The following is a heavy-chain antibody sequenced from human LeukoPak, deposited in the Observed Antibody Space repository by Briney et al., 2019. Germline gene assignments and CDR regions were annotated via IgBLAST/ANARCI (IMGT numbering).Heavy chain of an antibody. D-gene: IGHD2-2*01. V-gene: IGHV3-15*01. CDR1: GFTFSSYS. CDR2: IKSKTDGGTT. Sequence: GGSLRLSCAASGFTFSSYSMNWVRQAPGKGLEWVGRIKSKTDGGTTDYAAPVKGRFTISRDDSKSTLYLQMNSLKTEDTAVYYCTTAVEYMVVPAATDAFDIWGQGTMVTVSS. CDR3: TTAVEYMVVPAATDAFDI. J-gene: IGHJ3*02.